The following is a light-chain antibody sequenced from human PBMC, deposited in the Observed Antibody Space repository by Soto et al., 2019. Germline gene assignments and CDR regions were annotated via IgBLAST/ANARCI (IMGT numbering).Light chain of an antibody. Sequence: QAVVTQEPSLTVSPGGTVTLTCGSSTGAVTGTHYAYWFQQKPAQAPRTLIYDTNNKPSWTPVRFSGSLLGGKAALTLSGAQPEHEADYYCLLAYGSVAVFGGGTKLTVL. V-gene: IGLV7-46*01. CDR2: DTN. CDR1: TGAVTGTHY. CDR3: LLAYGSVAV. J-gene: IGLJ3*02.